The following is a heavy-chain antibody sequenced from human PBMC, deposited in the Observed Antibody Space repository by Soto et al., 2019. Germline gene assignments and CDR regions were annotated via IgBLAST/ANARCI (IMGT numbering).Heavy chain of an antibody. Sequence: EVQLVETGGGLIQPGGSLRLSCAASGLSVSSNHMSWVRQAPGKGLEWVSLIHSGGNTYYADSVKGRFTISRDNSKNTLYLQMSSLRAEDTAVYYCASDGSVAFDMWGQGTMVTVSS. CDR3: ASDGSVAFDM. D-gene: IGHD2-15*01. CDR1: GLSVSSNH. V-gene: IGHV3-53*02. J-gene: IGHJ3*02. CDR2: IHSGGNT.